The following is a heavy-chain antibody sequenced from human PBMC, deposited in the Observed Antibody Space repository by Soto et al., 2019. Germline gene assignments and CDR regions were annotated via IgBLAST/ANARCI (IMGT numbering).Heavy chain of an antibody. CDR2: ISGDGTTT. D-gene: IGHD2-8*01. V-gene: IGHV3-74*01. J-gene: IGHJ4*02. CDR1: GFSIRNYW. Sequence: EVQLVESGGGLVQPGEALRLACAASGFSIRNYWMHWVRQAPGKGPVWVSYISGDGTTTDYAGSVKGRFTISRDNAKNTLFLQMDSLRVEDTAIYFCAIQDCTNDVCLEAAVTVGGVLEYWGRGAQVTVSS. CDR3: AIQDCTNDVCLEAAVTVGGVLEY.